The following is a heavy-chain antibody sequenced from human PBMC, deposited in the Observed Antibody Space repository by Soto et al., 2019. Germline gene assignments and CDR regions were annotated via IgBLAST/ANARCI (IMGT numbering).Heavy chain of an antibody. D-gene: IGHD3-10*01. J-gene: IGHJ4*02. CDR3: ARGMVRGVSAFDY. V-gene: IGHV3-53*04. Sequence: EVQLVESGGGLVQPGGSLRLSCAASGFTVSSNYMSWVRQAPGKGLEWVSVIYSGGSTYYADSVKGRFTISRHNSKNTLYLQMNSLRAEDTAVYYCARGMVRGVSAFDYWGQGTLVTVSS. CDR2: IYSGGST. CDR1: GFTVSSNY.